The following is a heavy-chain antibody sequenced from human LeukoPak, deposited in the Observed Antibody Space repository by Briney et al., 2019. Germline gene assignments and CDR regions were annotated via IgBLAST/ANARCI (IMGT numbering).Heavy chain of an antibody. CDR3: ARLHYYYGVDV. V-gene: IGHV4-39*01. Sequence: PSETLSLTCSVSGGSFTSSSYYWVWIRQPPRKGLELIGTMYFSGNSYYNPSLKSRVTISVDTSKKQFSLKLSSVTPADTAVHYCARLHYYYGVDVWGQGTTVTVSS. J-gene: IGHJ6*02. CDR1: GGSFTSSSYY. CDR2: MYFSGNS.